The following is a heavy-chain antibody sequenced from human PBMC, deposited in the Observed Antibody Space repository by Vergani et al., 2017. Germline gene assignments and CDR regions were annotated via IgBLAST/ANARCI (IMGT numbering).Heavy chain of an antibody. CDR3: ARDSGIFEVVMEYMDV. CDR2: INPKSGDT. V-gene: IGHV1-2*02. Sequence: QVQLVQSGPKVRKPGAAVKVSCKASGYTLSGYYLHWVRQAPGQGLEWMGWINPKSGDTNYAQKFQGRITMTRDTSINTAYMELSRLTSDDTAVYYCARDSGIFEVVMEYMDVWGKGTTVTVSS. D-gene: IGHD3-3*01. CDR1: GYTLSGYY. J-gene: IGHJ6*03.